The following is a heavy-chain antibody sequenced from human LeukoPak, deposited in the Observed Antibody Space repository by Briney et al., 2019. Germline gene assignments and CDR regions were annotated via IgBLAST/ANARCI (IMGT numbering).Heavy chain of an antibody. Sequence: GGSLRLSCAASGFTFSSYGMHWVRQAPGKGLEWVAFIRYDGSNKYYADSVKGRFTISRDNSKNTLYLQMNSLRAEDTAVYYCAKAAVAGTIGDLYYFDYWGQGTLVTVSS. CDR3: AKAAVAGTIGDLYYFDY. CDR2: IRYDGSNK. J-gene: IGHJ4*02. V-gene: IGHV3-30*02. CDR1: GFTFSSYG. D-gene: IGHD6-19*01.